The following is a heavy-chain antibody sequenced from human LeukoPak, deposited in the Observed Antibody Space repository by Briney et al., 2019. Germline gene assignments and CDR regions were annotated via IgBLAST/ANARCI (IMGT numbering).Heavy chain of an antibody. J-gene: IGHJ3*02. CDR3: AKTSSGWYDAFDI. V-gene: IGHV3-23*01. D-gene: IGHD6-19*01. Sequence: GRSLRLSCEASGFTFSSYAMSWVRQAPGKGLEWVSAISGSGGSTYYADSVKGRFTISRDNSKNTLYLQMNSLRAEDTAVYYCAKTSSGWYDAFDIWGQGTMVTVSS. CDR2: ISGSGGST. CDR1: GFTFSSYA.